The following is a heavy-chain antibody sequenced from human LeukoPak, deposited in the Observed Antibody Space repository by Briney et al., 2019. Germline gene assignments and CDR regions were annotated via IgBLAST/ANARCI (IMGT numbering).Heavy chain of an antibody. CDR3: ARRDAQLPYYYYYMDV. CDR1: GFTFSDYY. D-gene: IGHD5-24*01. J-gene: IGHJ6*03. CDR2: ISSSGSTI. Sequence: GGSLRLSCAASGFTFSDYYMSWIRQAPGKGLEWVSYISSSGSTIYYADSVKGRFTISRDNAKNSLYLQMNSLRAEDTAVYYCARRDAQLPYYYYYMDVWGKGTTVTVSS. V-gene: IGHV3-11*01.